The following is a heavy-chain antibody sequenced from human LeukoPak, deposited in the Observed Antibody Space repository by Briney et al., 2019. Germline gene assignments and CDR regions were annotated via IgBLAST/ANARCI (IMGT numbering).Heavy chain of an antibody. J-gene: IGHJ4*02. Sequence: PGGSLRLSCVGSGFTFRSHAMSWVRQAPEKGLEFVSGIYENGGTTYYADSVKGRWTISRDNSRNTLYLEMNSLRPEDTAIYYCAKPRTTGLGWAQFDYWGQGSLVTVSS. CDR1: GFTFRSHA. CDR3: AKPRTTGLGWAQFDY. D-gene: IGHD2-8*02. CDR2: IYENGGTT. V-gene: IGHV3-23*01.